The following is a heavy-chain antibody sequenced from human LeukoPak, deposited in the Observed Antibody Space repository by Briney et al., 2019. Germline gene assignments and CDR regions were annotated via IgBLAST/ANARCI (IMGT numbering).Heavy chain of an antibody. Sequence: GGSLRLSCAASGFTFGSYAISWVRQAPGKGREWGSAISGSGGNTNYADSVKGRSTISRDNAKNSLYLQMNSLRAEDTAVYYCARNFPAADYWGQGTLVTVSS. CDR2: ISGSGGNT. CDR3: ARNFPAADY. D-gene: IGHD2-2*01. V-gene: IGHV3-23*01. CDR1: GFTFGSYA. J-gene: IGHJ4*02.